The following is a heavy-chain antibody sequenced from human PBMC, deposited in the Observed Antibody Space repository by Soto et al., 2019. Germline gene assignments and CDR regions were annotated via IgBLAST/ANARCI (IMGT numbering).Heavy chain of an antibody. Sequence: PGGSLRLSCAASGFDFIDYAMTWVRQAPGKGLEWVSSISSSSRYIYYADSLKGRFTISRDNAKTSLYLQMNSLRVEDTAVYYCARKNNWNDAVDYWGQGALVTVSS. J-gene: IGHJ4*02. D-gene: IGHD1-20*01. CDR2: ISSSSRYI. CDR1: GFDFIDYA. CDR3: ARKNNWNDAVDY. V-gene: IGHV3-21*01.